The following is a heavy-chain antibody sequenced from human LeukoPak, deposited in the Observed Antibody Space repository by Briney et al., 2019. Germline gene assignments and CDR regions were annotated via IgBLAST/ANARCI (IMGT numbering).Heavy chain of an antibody. Sequence: ASVKVSCQASGYTFSGYYLNWVRQAPGQGFEWMGWINPNTGGTNYAQKFQGRVTMTRDTSISTAYMELSSLRSDDTAVYYCVRGVRWDYYERSAWYWGQGTGVTVSS. CDR2: INPNTGGT. D-gene: IGHD3-22*01. J-gene: IGHJ3*01. CDR3: VRGVRWDYYERSAWY. CDR1: GYTFSGYY. V-gene: IGHV1-2*02.